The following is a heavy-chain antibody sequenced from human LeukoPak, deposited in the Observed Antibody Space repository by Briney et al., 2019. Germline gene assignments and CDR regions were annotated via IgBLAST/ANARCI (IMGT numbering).Heavy chain of an antibody. J-gene: IGHJ4*02. CDR2: ISSDGSIE. D-gene: IGHD5-12*01. Sequence: TGGSLRLSCAASGFTFSVFAIHWVRQAPGKGLEWVAVISSDGSIEYYADSVKGRFTISRDNSENTVYLQLNSLRPEDTAVYYCARDQVPLNSGWGTNRDYWGQGSLVTVSS. CDR3: ARDQVPLNSGWGTNRDY. CDR1: GFTFSVFA. V-gene: IGHV3-30*04.